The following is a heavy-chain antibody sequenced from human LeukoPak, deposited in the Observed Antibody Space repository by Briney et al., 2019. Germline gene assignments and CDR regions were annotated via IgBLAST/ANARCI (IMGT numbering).Heavy chain of an antibody. V-gene: IGHV3-11*04. J-gene: IGHJ5*02. CDR2: ISSSGSTI. CDR3: ARDVSDYTIGYNWFDP. CDR1: GFTFSDYY. D-gene: IGHD2-8*01. Sequence: GGSLRLSCAASGFTFSDYYMSWIRQAPGKGLEWVSYISSSGSTIYYADSVKGRFTISRDNAKNSLYLQMNSLRAEDTTVYYCARDVSDYTIGYNWFDPWGQGTLVTVSS.